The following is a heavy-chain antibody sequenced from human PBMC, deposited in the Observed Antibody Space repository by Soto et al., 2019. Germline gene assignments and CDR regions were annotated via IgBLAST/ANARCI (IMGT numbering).Heavy chain of an antibody. D-gene: IGHD2-2*01. CDR2: MYHSGST. V-gene: IGHV4-30-2*01. CDR1: GGSISSGGYY. CDR3: ARVPDY. Sequence: SETLSLTCDVYGGSISSGGYYWSWIRQPPGKGLEWIGYMYHSGSTYYNPSLKSRVTISIDRSKNQFSLKLSSVTAADTAVYYCARVPDYWGQGILVPVSS. J-gene: IGHJ4*02.